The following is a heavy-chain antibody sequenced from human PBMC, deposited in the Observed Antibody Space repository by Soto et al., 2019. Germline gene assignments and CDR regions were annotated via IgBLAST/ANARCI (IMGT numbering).Heavy chain of an antibody. CDR2: MGGTAGDT. D-gene: IGHD6-19*01. J-gene: IGHJ4*02. V-gene: IGHV3-23*01. CDR3: AKRLPVAGQQYFDQ. CDR1: GFTFSSFA. Sequence: EVRLLESGGGLVQPGGSLRLSCAASGFTFSSFAMSWVRQAPGQGLEWVSTMGGTAGDTYYADSVKGRFTISRDNSKNTLYLQMSSLRPEDTAVYYCAKRLPVAGQQYFDQWCQGTLVTVSS.